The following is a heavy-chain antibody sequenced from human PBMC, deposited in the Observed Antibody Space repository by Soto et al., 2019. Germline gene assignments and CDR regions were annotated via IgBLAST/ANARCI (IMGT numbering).Heavy chain of an antibody. CDR3: ARSGYSYDFLYGYYYMDV. Sequence: EVQLVESGGGLGQPGGSLRLSCAASGFTFSSYDMHWVRQATGKGLEWVSAIGTAGDTYYPGSVKGRFTISRENAKNSFYLQMNSLRAGDTAVYYCARSGYSYDFLYGYYYMDVWGKGTPVTVSS. D-gene: IGHD5-18*01. J-gene: IGHJ6*03. CDR1: GFTFSSYD. CDR2: IGTAGDT. V-gene: IGHV3-13*01.